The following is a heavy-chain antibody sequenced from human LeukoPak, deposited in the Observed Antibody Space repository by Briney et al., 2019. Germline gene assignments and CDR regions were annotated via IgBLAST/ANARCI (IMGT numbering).Heavy chain of an antibody. CDR1: GFTFSSYG. D-gene: IGHD3-22*01. CDR3: AKIPVVVITTDDAFDI. V-gene: IGHV3-30*18. CDR2: ISCDGSNK. Sequence: GGSLRLSCAASGFTFSSYGMHWVRRAPGKGLEWVAVISCDGSNKYYADSVKGRFTISRDNSKNTLYLQMNSLRAEDTAVYYCAKIPVVVITTDDAFDIWGQGTMVTVSS. J-gene: IGHJ3*02.